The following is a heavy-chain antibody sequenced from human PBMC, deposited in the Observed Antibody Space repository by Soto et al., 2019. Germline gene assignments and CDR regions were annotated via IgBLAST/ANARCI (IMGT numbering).Heavy chain of an antibody. CDR2: ISPYNGDT. CDR3: ARVSSRTTLDS. CDR1: GYTFSIYS. J-gene: IGHJ4*02. Sequence: ASVKVSCKSSGYTFSIYSINWVRQAPGHGLEWVGWISPYNGDTHYAQKLQGRVTMTTDTSTSTAYMELKSLRSDDTAVYHCARVSSRTTLDSWGPGTLVTVSS. D-gene: IGHD2-2*01. V-gene: IGHV1-18*04.